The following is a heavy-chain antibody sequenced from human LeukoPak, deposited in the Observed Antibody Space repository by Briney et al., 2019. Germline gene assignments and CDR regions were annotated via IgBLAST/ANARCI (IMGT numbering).Heavy chain of an antibody. CDR3: AGRLLVLVAPTGRVDYYYGMDV. D-gene: IGHD2/OR15-2a*01. V-gene: IGHV4-39*07. CDR2: INHSENT. J-gene: IGHJ6*02. Sequence: SETLSLTCTVSGGSISSGDYSWSWIRQPPGKGLEWIGEINHSENTNYNPSLKSRVTISVDTSKNQFSLKLSSVTAADTAVYYCAGRLLVLVAPTGRVDYYYGMDVWGQGTTVTVSS. CDR1: GGSISSGDYS.